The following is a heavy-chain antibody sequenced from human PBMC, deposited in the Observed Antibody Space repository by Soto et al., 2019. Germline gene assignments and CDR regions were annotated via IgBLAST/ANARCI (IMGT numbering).Heavy chain of an antibody. CDR2: IYYSGST. J-gene: IGHJ3*02. Sequence: SETLPLTCPFSGGSISSYYWSWIRQPPGKGLEWIGYIYYSGSTNYNPSLKSRVTISVDTSKNQFSLKLSSVTAADTAVYYCARCVFRDFWSGPSDAFDIWGQGTMVTVSS. D-gene: IGHD3-3*01. CDR3: ARCVFRDFWSGPSDAFDI. CDR1: GGSISSYY. V-gene: IGHV4-59*08.